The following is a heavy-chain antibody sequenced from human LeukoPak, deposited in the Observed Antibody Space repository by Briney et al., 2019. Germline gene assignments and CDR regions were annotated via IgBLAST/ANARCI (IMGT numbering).Heavy chain of an antibody. V-gene: IGHV4-59*01. J-gene: IGHJ4*02. CDR2: IYYSGST. Sequence: PETLSLTCTVSGGSISSYYWSWIRQPPGKGLEWIGYIYYSGSTNYNPSLKSRVTISVDTSKNQFSLKLSSVTASDTAVYYCARVRSFGVVIEVWGPGTLVTVSA. CDR3: ARVRSFGVVIEV. CDR1: GGSISSYY. D-gene: IGHD3-3*01.